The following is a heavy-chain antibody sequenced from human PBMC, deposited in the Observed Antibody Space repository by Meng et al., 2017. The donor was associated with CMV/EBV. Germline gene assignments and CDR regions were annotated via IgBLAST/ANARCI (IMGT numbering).Heavy chain of an antibody. CDR2: INQDGTEK. CDR3: VRGFWGP. D-gene: IGHD3-16*01. CDR1: GSTFSDSW. V-gene: IGHV3-7*01. J-gene: IGHJ5*02. Sequence: GGSLRLSCGASGSTFSDSWMSWVRQAPGKGLEWVANINQDGTEKYYVDSVKGRFTISRDNAKNSLYLQMNSLRAEDTAMYYCVRGFWGPWGLGTLVTVSS.